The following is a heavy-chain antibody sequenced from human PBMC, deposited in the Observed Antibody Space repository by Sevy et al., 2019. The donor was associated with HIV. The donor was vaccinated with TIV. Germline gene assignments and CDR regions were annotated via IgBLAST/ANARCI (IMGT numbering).Heavy chain of an antibody. CDR3: AKVDGDYGYYYYYYGMDV. D-gene: IGHD4-17*01. V-gene: IGHV3-30*18. Sequence: GGSLRLSCAASGFTLSSYGMHWVRQAPGKGLEWVAVISYDGSNKYYAYSVKGRFTISRDNSKNTLYLQMNSLRTEDTAVYYCAKVDGDYGYYYYYYGMDVWGQGATVTVSS. CDR2: ISYDGSNK. J-gene: IGHJ6*02. CDR1: GFTLSSYG.